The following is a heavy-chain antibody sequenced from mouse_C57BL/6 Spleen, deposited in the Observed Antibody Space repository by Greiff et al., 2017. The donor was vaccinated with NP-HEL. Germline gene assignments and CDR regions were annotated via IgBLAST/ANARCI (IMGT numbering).Heavy chain of an antibody. V-gene: IGHV1-64*01. CDR1: GYTFTSYW. CDR2: IHPNSGST. J-gene: IGHJ2*01. CDR3: ASPHYYASSFFDD. Sequence: QVQLQQPGAELVKPGASVKLSCKASGYTFTSYWMHWVKQRPGQGLEWIGMIHPNSGSTNYNEKVKSKATLTVDKSSSTAYMQLSSLTSEDSAVYYCASPHYYASSFFDDWGQGTTLTVSS. D-gene: IGHD1-1*01.